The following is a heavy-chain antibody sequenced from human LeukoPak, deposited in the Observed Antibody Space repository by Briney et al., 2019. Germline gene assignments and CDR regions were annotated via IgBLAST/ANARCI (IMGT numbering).Heavy chain of an antibody. Sequence: GGSLRLSCAASGFTFSSYEMNWVRQAPGKGLEWVSYISSSGSTIYYAASVKGRFTISRDNAKNSLYLQMNSLRAEDTAVYYCARSFVEMATITLDPWGQGTLVTVSS. J-gene: IGHJ5*02. CDR3: ARSFVEMATITLDP. V-gene: IGHV3-48*03. CDR2: ISSSGSTI. CDR1: GFTFSSYE. D-gene: IGHD5-24*01.